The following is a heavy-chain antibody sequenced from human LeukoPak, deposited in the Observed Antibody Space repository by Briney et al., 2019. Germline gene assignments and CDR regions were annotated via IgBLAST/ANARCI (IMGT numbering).Heavy chain of an antibody. CDR2: IGTYDGDT. D-gene: IGHD1-26*01. CDR3: ARDYEGANRRDLFDP. CDR1: GYTFTGYY. V-gene: IGHV1-18*04. Sequence: ASVKVFCKASGYTFTGYYMHWVRQAPGQGLEWMGWIGTYDGDTNFAQRVEGRVTLTIDTSTNTAYMELRSLRSDDTAMYYCARDYEGANRRDLFDPWGQGTLVTVSS. J-gene: IGHJ5*02.